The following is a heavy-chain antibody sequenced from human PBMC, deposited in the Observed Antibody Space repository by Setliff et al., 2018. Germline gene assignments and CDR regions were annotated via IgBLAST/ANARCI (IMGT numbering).Heavy chain of an antibody. CDR3: ARELVIIATWGNSAMGEAFDI. D-gene: IGHD3-16*01. V-gene: IGHV1-2*02. CDR1: GYTFTGYY. Sequence: ASVKVSCKASGYTFTGYYMHWVRQAPGQGLEWMGWINPNSGGTNYAQKFQGRVTMTRDTPISTAYMELSRLRSDDTAVYYCARELVIIATWGNSAMGEAFDIWGQGTMVTVSS. CDR2: INPNSGGT. J-gene: IGHJ3*02.